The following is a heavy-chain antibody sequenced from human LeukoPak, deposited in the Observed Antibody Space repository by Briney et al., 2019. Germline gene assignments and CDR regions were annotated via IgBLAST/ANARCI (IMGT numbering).Heavy chain of an antibody. CDR3: ARENGYSGYDLVFDY. Sequence: SVNLSCKVSGGTFSSYTISWVRQAPGQGLGWMGRIIPILGIANYAQKFQGRVTITADKSTSTAYMELSNLRSEDPAVYYCARENGYSGYDLVFDYWGQGTLVTVSS. D-gene: IGHD5-12*01. CDR2: IIPILGIA. V-gene: IGHV1-69*04. CDR1: GGTFSSYT. J-gene: IGHJ4*02.